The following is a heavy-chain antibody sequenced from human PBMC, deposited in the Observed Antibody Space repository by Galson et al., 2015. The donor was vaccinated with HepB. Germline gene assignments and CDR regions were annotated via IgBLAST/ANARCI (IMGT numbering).Heavy chain of an antibody. CDR2: ISSGSSYI. D-gene: IGHD2-21*01. Sequence: SLRLSCAASGLTLNRYNMNWVRQAPGKGLEWVSSISSGSSYIYYADSVKGRFTISRDNAKNSLYLQMNSLRAEDTAVYYCARDSHCGGYVCYFDYWGQGTLVTVSS. CDR3: ARDSHCGGYVCYFDY. CDR1: GLTLNRYN. V-gene: IGHV3-21*01. J-gene: IGHJ4*02.